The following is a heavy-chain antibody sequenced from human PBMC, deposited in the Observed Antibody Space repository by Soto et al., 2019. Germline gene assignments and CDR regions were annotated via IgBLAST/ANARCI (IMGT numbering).Heavy chain of an antibody. V-gene: IGHV1-2*04. Sequence: QVQLVQSGAEVKKPGASVKVSCKASGYSFTDYHIHWVRQAPGQGLEWLGRINPKSGGTSTAQKLQGWVAMTTDTSISTASMVLASLTSDDTAIYYCARGDSTDCSTGVCCFFYAHDMDVWGQGTTVTVSS. J-gene: IGHJ6*02. CDR1: GYSFTDYH. CDR2: INPKSGGT. CDR3: ARGDSTDCSTGVCCFFYAHDMDV. D-gene: IGHD2-8*01.